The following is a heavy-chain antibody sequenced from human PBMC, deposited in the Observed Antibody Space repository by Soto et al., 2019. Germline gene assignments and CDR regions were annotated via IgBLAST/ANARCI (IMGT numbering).Heavy chain of an antibody. D-gene: IGHD3-10*01. Sequence: QVTLKESGPVLVKPTETLTLTCTVSGFSLSNARMGVSWIRQPPGKALEWLAHIFSNDEKSYSTSLKSRFTLSKDTAKSQVDLTMTNMDPVDTATYYCARIISGGSGSYSHFSDYWGQGTLVTVSS. CDR1: GFSLSNARMG. V-gene: IGHV2-26*01. J-gene: IGHJ4*02. CDR2: IFSNDEK. CDR3: ARIISGGSGSYSHFSDY.